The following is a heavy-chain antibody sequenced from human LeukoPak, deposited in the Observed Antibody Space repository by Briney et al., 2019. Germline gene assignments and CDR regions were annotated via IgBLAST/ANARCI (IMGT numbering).Heavy chain of an antibody. CDR3: ARDYADYRLFFY. CDR1: GDSISSGGYY. CDR2: IYSGGST. D-gene: IGHD4-17*01. J-gene: IGHJ4*02. V-gene: IGHV4-31*03. Sequence: SQTLSLTCTVSGDSISSGGYYWTWIRQHPGKGLEWIGYIYSGGSTYYNPSLKSRVTISVDTSKNQFSLKLSSVTAADTAIYYCARDYADYRLFFYWGQGTLVTVSS.